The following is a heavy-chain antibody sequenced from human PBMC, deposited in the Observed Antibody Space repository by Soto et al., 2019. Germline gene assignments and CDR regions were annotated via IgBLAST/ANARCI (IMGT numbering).Heavy chain of an antibody. Sequence: QLQLHESGPGLVKPSETLSLTCNVSGDSIGRFYWSWIRQSAGQGLEWICRVYSTGGVTYNPALKGRVTISLDRSNNHVALEMNSVTAADTAVYFCARELSGTGWDIWGRGTRVSVS. D-gene: IGHD1-26*01. CDR1: GDSIGRFY. CDR3: ARELSGTGWDI. J-gene: IGHJ6*02. V-gene: IGHV4-4*07. CDR2: VYSTGGV.